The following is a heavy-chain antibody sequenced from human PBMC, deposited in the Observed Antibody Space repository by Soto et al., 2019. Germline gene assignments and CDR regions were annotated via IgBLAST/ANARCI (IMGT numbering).Heavy chain of an antibody. D-gene: IGHD3-9*01. V-gene: IGHV4-61*01. CDR2: IYYSGST. CDR1: GGSVSSGSYY. CDR3: ARVGFPYYDILTGYYGSRAGYFDY. Sequence: PSETLSLTCTVSGGSVSSGSYYWSWIRQPPGKGLEWIGYIYYSGSTNYNPSLKSRVTISVDTSKNQFSLKLSSVTAADTAVYYCARVGFPYYDILTGYYGSRAGYFDYWGQGTLVTVSS. J-gene: IGHJ4*02.